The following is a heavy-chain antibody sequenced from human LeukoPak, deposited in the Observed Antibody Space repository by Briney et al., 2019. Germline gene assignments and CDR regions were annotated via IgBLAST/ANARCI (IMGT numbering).Heavy chain of an antibody. CDR1: GGTFSSYA. CDR3: ARGARYDSSSQGY. D-gene: IGHD6-13*01. CDR2: IIPIFGTA. Sequence: ASVKVSCKASGGTFSSYAISWVRQAPGQGLEWVGGIIPIFGTANYAQKFQGRVPITADESTSTAYMELSSLRSEDTAVYYCARGARYDSSSQGYWGQGTLVTVSS. V-gene: IGHV1-69*13. J-gene: IGHJ4*02.